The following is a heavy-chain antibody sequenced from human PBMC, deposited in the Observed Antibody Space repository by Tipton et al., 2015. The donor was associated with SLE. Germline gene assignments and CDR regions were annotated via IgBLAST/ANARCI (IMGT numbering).Heavy chain of an antibody. CDR3: AKVTGDDV. V-gene: IGHV4-39*07. D-gene: IGHD3-9*01. Sequence: TLSLTCAVSGGSISSSSYYWGWIRPPPEKGLEWIGSVSYSGSTYYKSSLKSRVTISLDTSKNHFSLKLTSVTAADTAVYYCAKVTGDDVWGQGTTVIVSS. CDR2: VSYSGST. CDR1: GGSISSSSYY. J-gene: IGHJ6*02.